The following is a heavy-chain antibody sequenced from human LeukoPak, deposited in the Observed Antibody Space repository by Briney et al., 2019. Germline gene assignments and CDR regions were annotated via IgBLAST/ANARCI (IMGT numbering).Heavy chain of an antibody. V-gene: IGHV1-2*02. CDR3: ARVEVLWFGERERYYFDY. CDR1: GYTFTGYY. D-gene: IGHD3-10*01. Sequence: GASVKVSCKASGYTFTGYYMHWVRQAPGQGLEWMGWINPNSGGTNYAQKFQGRVTMTRDTSINTAYMELSSLRSDDTAVYYCARVEVLWFGERERYYFDYWGQGTLVTVSS. J-gene: IGHJ4*02. CDR2: INPNSGGT.